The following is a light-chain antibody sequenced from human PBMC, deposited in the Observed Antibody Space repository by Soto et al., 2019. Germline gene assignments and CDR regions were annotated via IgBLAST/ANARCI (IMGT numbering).Light chain of an antibody. V-gene: IGLV2-14*03. CDR1: SSVVGAYDY. J-gene: IGLJ1*01. CDR3: SSYSSISTRV. Sequence: QSVLTQPASVSGSPGQSITISCTGTSSVVGAYDYVSWYQQHPDKAPKLMIYEVSNRPSGVSNRFSGSKSVNTATLTISGLQAEFLADYYCSSYSSISTRVFGTGTKVTVL. CDR2: EVS.